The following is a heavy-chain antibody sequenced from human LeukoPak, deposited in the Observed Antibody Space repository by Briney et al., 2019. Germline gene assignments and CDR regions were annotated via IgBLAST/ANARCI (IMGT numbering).Heavy chain of an antibody. CDR2: IRYDGSNK. V-gene: IGHV3-30*02. D-gene: IGHD3-10*01. CDR1: GFTFSSYG. CDR3: AKDPMVRGVIGRYFDY. J-gene: IGHJ4*02. Sequence: GGSLRLSCAASGFTFSSYGMHWDRQAPGKGLEWVAFIRYDGSNKYYADSVKGRFTIPRDNSKNTLYLQMNSLRAEDTAVYYCAKDPMVRGVIGRYFDYWGQGTLVTVSS.